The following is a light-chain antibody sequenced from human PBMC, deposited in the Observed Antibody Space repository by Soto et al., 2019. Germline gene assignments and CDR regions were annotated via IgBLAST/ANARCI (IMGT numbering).Light chain of an antibody. CDR1: QGIRND. J-gene: IGKJ1*01. V-gene: IGKV1-6*01. Sequence: AIQMTQSPSSLSASVGDRVTITCRASQGIRNDLGWYQQKPGKAPKLLIYAASSLQSGVPSRFSGSGSGTDFTLTISSLQPEDFATYYCLQDYNYRTFRQGTKVEIK. CDR2: AAS. CDR3: LQDYNYRT.